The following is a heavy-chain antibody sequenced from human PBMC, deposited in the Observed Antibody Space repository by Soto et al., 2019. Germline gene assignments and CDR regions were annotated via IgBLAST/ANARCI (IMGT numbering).Heavy chain of an antibody. D-gene: IGHD3-10*01. J-gene: IGHJ4*02. CDR2: ISPMFGAA. CDR1: GGTFNTYA. Sequence: QVQLVQSGAEMKKPGSSVKVSCQSSGGTFNTYAMNWVRQAPGQGPEWMGDISPMFGAANYAPKFQGRVTIPADESTGPAHMPLSSLTSEDTALYFCAREVQVHTPAFVYWGQGTLVTVSS. CDR3: AREVQVHTPAFVY. V-gene: IGHV1-69*19.